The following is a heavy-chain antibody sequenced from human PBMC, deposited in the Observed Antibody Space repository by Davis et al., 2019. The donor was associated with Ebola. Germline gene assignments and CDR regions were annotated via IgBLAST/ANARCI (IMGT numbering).Heavy chain of an antibody. J-gene: IGHJ4*02. CDR3: AKDLLRAGYFDY. CDR2: ISGSGGST. CDR1: GFTFSSYA. Sequence: GGSLRLSCAASGFTFSSYAMSWVRQAPGKGLEWVSAISGSGGSTYYADSVKGRFTIPRDNSKNTLYLQMNSLRAEDTAVYYCAKDLLRAGYFDYWGQGTLVTVSS. V-gene: IGHV3-23*01. D-gene: IGHD5/OR15-5a*01.